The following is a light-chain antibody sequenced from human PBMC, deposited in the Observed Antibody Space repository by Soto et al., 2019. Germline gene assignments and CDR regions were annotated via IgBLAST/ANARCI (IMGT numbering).Light chain of an antibody. CDR1: QSVNSN. CDR2: VAS. CDR3: QQYNVWPLT. Sequence: IVMTQSPVTLSVSPGDRATLSCRASQSVNSNLAGYQQKPGQTPKLLIYVASTRATGIPARFSGSGCGTEFTLTISSLQSEDFAVYYCQQYNVWPLTFGGGTMVEFK. J-gene: IGKJ4*01. V-gene: IGKV3-15*01.